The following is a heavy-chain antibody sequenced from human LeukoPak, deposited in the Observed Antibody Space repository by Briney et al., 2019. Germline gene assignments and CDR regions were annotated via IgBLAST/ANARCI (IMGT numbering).Heavy chain of an antibody. V-gene: IGHV4-30-4*08. D-gene: IGHD1-1*01. CDR3: ARVVQSSTQLFPADY. Sequence: PSETLSLTCTVSGGSISSGDYYWSWIRQPPGKGLEWIGYIYYSGSTYYNPSLKSRVTISVDTSKNQFSLKLSSVTAADTAVYYCARVVQSSTQLFPADYWGQGTLVTVSS. CDR2: IYYSGST. CDR1: GGSISSGDYY. J-gene: IGHJ4*02.